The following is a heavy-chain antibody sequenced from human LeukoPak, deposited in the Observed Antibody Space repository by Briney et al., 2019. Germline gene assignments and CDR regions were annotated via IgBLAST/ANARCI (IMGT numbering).Heavy chain of an antibody. CDR1: GFTFSSYW. J-gene: IGHJ4*02. CDR3: AKDQNTVATAPFDY. Sequence: GGSLRLSCAASGFTFSSYWMSWVRQAPGKGLEWVSAINSAGSTYYGDSVRGRFTISRDNSKNVLYLQMNSLRAEDTALYYCAKDQNTVATAPFDYWGQGTLVTVSS. V-gene: IGHV3-23*01. D-gene: IGHD4-17*01. CDR2: INSAGST.